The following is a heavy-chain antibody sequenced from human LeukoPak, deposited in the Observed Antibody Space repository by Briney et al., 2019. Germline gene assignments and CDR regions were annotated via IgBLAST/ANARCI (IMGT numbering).Heavy chain of an antibody. D-gene: IGHD2-2*01. CDR3: ASTKDIVVVPAAMPLDY. Sequence: GGSLRLSCAASGFTFSSYAMSWVRQAPGKGLEWVSAISGSGGSTYYADSVKGRFTISRDNSKNTLYLQMNSLRAEDTAVYYCASTKDIVVVPAAMPLDYWGQGTLVTVSS. V-gene: IGHV3-23*01. CDR1: GFTFSSYA. CDR2: ISGSGGST. J-gene: IGHJ4*02.